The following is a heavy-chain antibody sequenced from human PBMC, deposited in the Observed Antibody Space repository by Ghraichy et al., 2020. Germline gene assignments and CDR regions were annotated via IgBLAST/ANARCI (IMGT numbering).Heavy chain of an antibody. CDR2: IYTSGST. CDR1: GGSISSYY. J-gene: IGHJ5*02. V-gene: IGHV4-4*07. Sequence: SETLSLTCTVSGGSISSYYWSWIRQPAGKGLEWIGRIYTSGSTNYNPSLKSRVTMSADTSKNQFSLKLSSVTAADTAVYYCARLLWFGETYNWFDPWGQGTLVTVSS. CDR3: ARLLWFGETYNWFDP. D-gene: IGHD3-10*01.